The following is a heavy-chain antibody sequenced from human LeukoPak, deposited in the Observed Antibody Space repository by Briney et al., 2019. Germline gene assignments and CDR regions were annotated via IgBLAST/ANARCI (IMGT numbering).Heavy chain of an antibody. CDR2: MNPNSGNT. CDR3: ARGGPKRGYSYGYGPTTFDY. Sequence: ASVKVSCKASGYTFTIYDINWVRQATGQGLEWMGWMNPNSGNTGYAQKFQGRVTMTRNTSISTAYMELSSLRSEDTAVYYCARGGPKRGYSYGYGPTTFDYWGQGTLVTVSS. J-gene: IGHJ4*02. CDR1: GYTFTIYD. D-gene: IGHD5-18*01. V-gene: IGHV1-8*01.